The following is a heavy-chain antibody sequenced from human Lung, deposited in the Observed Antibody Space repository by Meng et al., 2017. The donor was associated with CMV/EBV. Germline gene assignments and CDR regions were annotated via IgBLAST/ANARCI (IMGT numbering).Heavy chain of an antibody. CDR1: GYSFTSYW. CDR3: ARQPNNWFDP. J-gene: IGHJ5*02. V-gene: IGHV5-51*01. CDR2: IYPGDSDT. Sequence: KIYCKVFGYSFTSYWICWLRQMPGKGLEWMGIIYPGDSDTRYSPSFQGQVTISVDKSISTAYLEWSSLKASDTAMYYCARQPNNWFDPWGQGTLVTVSS.